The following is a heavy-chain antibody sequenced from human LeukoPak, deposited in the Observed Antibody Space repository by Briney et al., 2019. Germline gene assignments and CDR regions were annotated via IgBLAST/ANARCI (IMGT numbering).Heavy chain of an antibody. CDR3: ARKGGGQLVNTRRWFDP. J-gene: IGHJ5*02. V-gene: IGHV4-59*02. CDR2: IYYTGSS. CDR1: GGSVSDYY. Sequence: SETLSLTCTVSGGSVSDYYWSWIRQSPGKGLEWIGYIYYTGSSSYNPSLRSRVTISVDTSKNQFSLKLSSVTAADTAVYYCARKGGGQLVNTRRWFDPWGQGTLVTVSS. D-gene: IGHD6-6*01.